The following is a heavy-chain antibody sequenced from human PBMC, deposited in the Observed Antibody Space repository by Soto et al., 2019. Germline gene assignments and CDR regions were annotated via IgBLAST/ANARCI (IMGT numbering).Heavy chain of an antibody. CDR3: ARWYGYCDRVPD. J-gene: IGHJ4*02. CDR1: GFTFSSYA. Sequence: QVQLVESGGGVVQPGRSLRLSCAASGFTFSSYAMHWVRQAPGKGLEWVAVISCGGSNKYYADSVKGRFTISRDNSKNALEMEMNGRRAEDRVVYYCARWYGYCDRVPDWGQGSLVTVS. CDR2: ISCGGSNK. D-gene: IGHD4-17*01. V-gene: IGHV3-30-3*01.